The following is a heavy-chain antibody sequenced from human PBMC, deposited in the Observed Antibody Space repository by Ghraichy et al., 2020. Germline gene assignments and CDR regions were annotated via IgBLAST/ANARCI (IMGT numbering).Heavy chain of an antibody. CDR1: GGSFSGYY. Sequence: SETLSLTCAVYGGSFSGYYWSWIRQPPGKGLEWIGEINHSGSTNYNPSLKSRVTISVDTSKNQFSLKLSSVTAADTAVYYCAREISVAGTLLDYWGQGTLVTVSS. CDR2: INHSGST. J-gene: IGHJ4*02. CDR3: AREISVAGTLLDY. V-gene: IGHV4-34*01. D-gene: IGHD6-19*01.